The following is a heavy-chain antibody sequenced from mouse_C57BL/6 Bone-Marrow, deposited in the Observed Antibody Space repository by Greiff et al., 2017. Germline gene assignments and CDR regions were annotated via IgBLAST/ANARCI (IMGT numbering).Heavy chain of an antibody. Sequence: QVHVKQPGAELVKPGASVKLSCKASGYTFTSYWMHWVKQRPGRGLEWIGRIDPNSGGTNYNEKFKSKATLTVDKSSSTAYMQLSSLTSEDSAVYFCTWATRWSDAMDYWGQGTSVTVSS. J-gene: IGHJ4*01. CDR3: TWATRWSDAMDY. D-gene: IGHD2-3*01. CDR2: IDPNSGGT. V-gene: IGHV1-72*01. CDR1: GYTFTSYW.